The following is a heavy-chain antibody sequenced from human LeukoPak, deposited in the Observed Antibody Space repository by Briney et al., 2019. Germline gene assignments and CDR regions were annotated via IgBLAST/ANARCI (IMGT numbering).Heavy chain of an antibody. D-gene: IGHD1-26*01. V-gene: IGHV3-23*01. Sequence: QTGGSLRLSCAASGFTFSSYAMSWVRQAPGKGLEWVSAISGSGGSTYYADSVKGRFTISRDNSKSTLSLHMISPGVDDTAVYYCASGPPWEPPDNWGQGTLVTVSS. CDR2: ISGSGGST. CDR1: GFTFSSYA. CDR3: ASGPPWEPPDN. J-gene: IGHJ4*02.